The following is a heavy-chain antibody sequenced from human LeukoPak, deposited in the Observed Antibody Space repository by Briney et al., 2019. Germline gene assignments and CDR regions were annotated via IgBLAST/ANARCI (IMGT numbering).Heavy chain of an antibody. D-gene: IGHD3-16*01. CDR1: GGSFSGCY. CDR3: ARSTYPTDLFSY. Sequence: PSETLSLTCAVYGGSFSGCYWNWIRQPPGKGLEWIGEINHGGSSNYNPSLKSRVTISVDTSKNQFSLKVTSVTAAHTAVYYCARSTYPTDLFSYWGQGALVTVSS. V-gene: IGHV4-34*01. CDR2: INHGGSS. J-gene: IGHJ4*02.